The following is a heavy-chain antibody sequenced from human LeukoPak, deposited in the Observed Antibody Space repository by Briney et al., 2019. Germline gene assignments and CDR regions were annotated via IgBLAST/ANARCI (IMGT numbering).Heavy chain of an antibody. CDR1: GGSISSYY. J-gene: IGHJ5*02. CDR2: IYTSGST. Sequence: SETLSLTCTVSGGSISSYYWSGIRQPAGKGLEWIGRIYTSGSTNYNPSLKSRVTMSVDTSENQFSLKLSSVTAADTAVYYCARARDKYQLNWFDPWGQGTLVTVSS. CDR3: ARARDKYQLNWFDP. D-gene: IGHD2-2*01. V-gene: IGHV4-4*07.